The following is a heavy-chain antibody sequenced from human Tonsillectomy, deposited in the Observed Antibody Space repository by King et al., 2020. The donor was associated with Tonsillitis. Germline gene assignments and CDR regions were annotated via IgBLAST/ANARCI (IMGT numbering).Heavy chain of an antibody. J-gene: IGHJ4*02. CDR2: ISYDGSNK. V-gene: IGHV3-30*18. D-gene: IGHD6-19*01. Sequence: QLVQSGGGVVQPGRSLRLSCAASGFTFSGYGMHWVRQAPGKGLEWVAVISYDGSNKNYADSVKGRFTISRDNSKNTLYLQMNSLRAEDTAVYYCANLYRRGWYGDYWGQGTLVTGSS. CDR1: GFTFSGYG. CDR3: ANLYRRGWYGDY.